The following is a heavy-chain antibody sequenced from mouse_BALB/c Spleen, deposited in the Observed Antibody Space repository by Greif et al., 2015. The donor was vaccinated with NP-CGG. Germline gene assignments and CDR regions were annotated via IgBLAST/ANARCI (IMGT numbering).Heavy chain of an antibody. Sequence: EVQVVESGGGLVQPGGSRKLSCAASGFTFSSFGMHWVRQAPEKGLEWVAYISSGSSTIYYADTVKGRFTISRDNPKNTLFLQMTSLRSEDTAMYYCARDYGSSYLYYFDYWGQGTTLTVSS. D-gene: IGHD1-1*01. CDR2: ISSGSSTI. V-gene: IGHV5-17*02. CDR3: ARDYGSSYLYYFDY. J-gene: IGHJ2*01. CDR1: GFTFSSFG.